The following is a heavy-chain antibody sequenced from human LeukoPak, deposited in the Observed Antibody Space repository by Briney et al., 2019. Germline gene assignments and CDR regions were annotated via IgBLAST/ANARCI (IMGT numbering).Heavy chain of an antibody. Sequence: GGSLRLSCAASGFTFSSYSMNWVRQAPGKGLEWVANIKQDGSEKYYVDSVKGRFTISRDNAKNSLYLQMNSLRAEDTAMYYCARADLSGSYFHPHFLDYWGQGTLVTVSS. D-gene: IGHD1-26*01. CDR2: IKQDGSEK. CDR3: ARADLSGSYFHPHFLDY. J-gene: IGHJ4*02. V-gene: IGHV3-7*01. CDR1: GFTFSSYS.